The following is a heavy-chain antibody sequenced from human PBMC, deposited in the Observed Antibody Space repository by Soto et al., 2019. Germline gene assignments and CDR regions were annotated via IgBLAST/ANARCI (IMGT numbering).Heavy chain of an antibody. CDR3: ARGGAIVVVVAAPWAFDI. CDR2: IYYSGST. Sequence: QVQLQESGPGLVKPSQTLSLTCTVSGGSISSGGYYWSWIRQHPGKGLEWIGYIYYSGSTYYNPSLKSRVTISVDTSKNQFSLKLSSVTAADTAVYYCARGGAIVVVVAAPWAFDIWGQGTMVTVSS. D-gene: IGHD2-15*01. V-gene: IGHV4-31*03. CDR1: GGSISSGGYY. J-gene: IGHJ3*02.